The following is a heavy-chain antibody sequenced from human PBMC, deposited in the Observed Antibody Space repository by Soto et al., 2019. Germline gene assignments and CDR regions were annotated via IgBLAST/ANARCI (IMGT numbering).Heavy chain of an antibody. D-gene: IGHD6-13*01. Sequence: SETLSLTCTVSGGSISSYYWSWIRQPPGKGLEWIGYIYYSGSANYNPSLKSRVTISVDTSKNQFSLKLSSVTAADTAVYYCARAAAAGFYYYYGMDVWGQGTTVTVSS. J-gene: IGHJ6*02. CDR1: GGSISSYY. CDR3: ARAAAAGFYYYYGMDV. V-gene: IGHV4-59*01. CDR2: IYYSGSA.